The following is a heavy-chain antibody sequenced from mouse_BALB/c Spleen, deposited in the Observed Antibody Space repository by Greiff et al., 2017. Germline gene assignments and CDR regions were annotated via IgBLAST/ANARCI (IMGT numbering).Heavy chain of an antibody. J-gene: IGHJ3*01. Sequence: VQLQQSGPELVKPGASVKISCKASGYTFTDYNMHWVKQSHGKSLEWIGYIYPYNGGTGYNQKFKSKATLTVDNSSSTAYMQLSSLTSEDSAVYYCASGLRDVLFAYWGQGTLVTVSA. CDR1: GYTFTDYN. CDR2: IYPYNGGT. CDR3: ASGLRDVLFAY. D-gene: IGHD2-4*01. V-gene: IGHV1S29*02.